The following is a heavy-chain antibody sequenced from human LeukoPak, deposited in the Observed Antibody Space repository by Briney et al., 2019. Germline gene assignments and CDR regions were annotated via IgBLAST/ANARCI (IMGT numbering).Heavy chain of an antibody. CDR3: ARVDGSPDY. CDR2: INPSGGST. D-gene: IGHD2-15*01. J-gene: IGHJ4*02. Sequence: ASVKVSCKASGYTFTSYYIHWVRQAPGQGLEWMGIINPSGGSTNYAQKFQGRVTVTRDTSTSTVYMELSSLRSEDTAVYFCARVDGSPDYWGQGTLVTVSS. V-gene: IGHV1-46*01. CDR1: GYTFTSYY.